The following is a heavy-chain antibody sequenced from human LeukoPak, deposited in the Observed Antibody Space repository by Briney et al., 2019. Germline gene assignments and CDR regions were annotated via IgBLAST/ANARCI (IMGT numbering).Heavy chain of an antibody. D-gene: IGHD4-23*01. J-gene: IGHJ5*02. V-gene: IGHV4-59*01. CDR2: INHSGST. CDR3: ARDRGNYWFDP. Sequence: SETLSLTCTVSGGSISSYYWSWIRQPPGKGLEWIGEINHSGSTNYNPSLKSRVTISVDTSKNQFSLKLSSVTAADTAVYYCARDRGNYWFDPWGQGTLVTVSS. CDR1: GGSISSYY.